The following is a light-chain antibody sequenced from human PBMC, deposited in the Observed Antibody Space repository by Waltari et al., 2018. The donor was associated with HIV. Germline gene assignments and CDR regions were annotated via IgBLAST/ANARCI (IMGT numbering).Light chain of an antibody. CDR1: QAIENH. CDR3: QQLKTLPRT. V-gene: IGKV1-17*01. Sequence: DIQMAQSPSSLAASVGDRVKLTCRASQAIENHVAWYQQKPGKAPERLIYAASTLHSGVPSRFTGGGSGTEFSLTITRLQPEDSATYFCQQLKTLPRTFGQGTRVEVK. CDR2: AAS. J-gene: IGKJ1*01.